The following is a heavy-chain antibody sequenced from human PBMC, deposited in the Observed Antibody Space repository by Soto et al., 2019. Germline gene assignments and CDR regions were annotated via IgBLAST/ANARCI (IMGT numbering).Heavy chain of an antibody. CDR1: GDSISSAGYY. V-gene: IGHV4-31*03. CDR3: ARAPYYFDSSGPMKWFDP. Sequence: PSETLSLTCTVSGDSISSAGYYWSWIRRHPGKGLEWIGYIYYNGSTYYNPSLKSRVSMSGDTSKNQFSLKLSSVTAADTAVYYCARAPYYFDSSGPMKWFDPWGQGTLVTVSS. D-gene: IGHD3-22*01. CDR2: IYYNGST. J-gene: IGHJ5*02.